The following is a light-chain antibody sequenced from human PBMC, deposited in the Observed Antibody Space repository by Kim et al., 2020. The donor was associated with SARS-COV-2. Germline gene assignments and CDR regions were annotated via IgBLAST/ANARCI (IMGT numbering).Light chain of an antibody. CDR1: QSVRNNS. J-gene: IGKJ1*01. CDR3: LQYGGSPQT. Sequence: STGDVATLSVRYSQSVRNNSLAWYQQRPGQAPRLLVYGTFSRATGIPDRFRGSASGTDFTRTINRLEPEDFAVYYCLQYGGSPQTFGQGTKVDIK. CDR2: GTF. V-gene: IGKV3-20*01.